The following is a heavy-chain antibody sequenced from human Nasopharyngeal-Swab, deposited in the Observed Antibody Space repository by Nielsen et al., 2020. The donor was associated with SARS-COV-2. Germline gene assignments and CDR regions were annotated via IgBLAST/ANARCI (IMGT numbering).Heavy chain of an antibody. V-gene: IGHV3-30*18. CDR3: AKDHYYDSGSPHY. CDR1: GFTFSSYG. J-gene: IGHJ4*02. Sequence: GESLKISCAASGFTFSSYGMHWVRQAPGKGLEWVAVISYDGSNKYYADSVKGRFTISRDNSKNTLYLQMNSLRAEDTAVYYCAKDHYYDSGSPHYWGQGTLVTVSS. D-gene: IGHD3-10*01. CDR2: ISYDGSNK.